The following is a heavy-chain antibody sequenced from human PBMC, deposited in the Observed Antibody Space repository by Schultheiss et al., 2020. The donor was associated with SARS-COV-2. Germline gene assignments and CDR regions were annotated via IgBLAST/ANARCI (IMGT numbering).Heavy chain of an antibody. Sequence: GGSLRLSCAASGFTFSSYSMNWVRQAPGKGLEWVGRIKSKTDGGTTDYAAPVKGRFTISRDDSKNTLYLQMNSLKTEDTAVYYCTTSRWGGYYFDYWGQGTLVTVSS. CDR3: TTSRWGGYYFDY. J-gene: IGHJ4*02. D-gene: IGHD6-19*01. CDR1: GFTFSSYS. V-gene: IGHV3-15*01. CDR2: IKSKTDGGTT.